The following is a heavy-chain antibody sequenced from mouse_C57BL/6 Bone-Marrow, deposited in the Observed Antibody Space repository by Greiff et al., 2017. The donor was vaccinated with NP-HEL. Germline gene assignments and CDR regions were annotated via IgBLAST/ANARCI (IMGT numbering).Heavy chain of an antibody. CDR2: ISYDGSN. V-gene: IGHV3-6*01. J-gene: IGHJ2*01. Sequence: EVKLQESGPGLVKPSQSLSLTCSVTGYSITSGYYWNWIRQFPGNKLEWMGYISYDGSNNYNPSLKNRISITRDTSKNQFFLKLNSETTEDTATYYCARNYFDYWGQGTTLTVSS. CDR3: ARNYFDY. CDR1: GYSITSGYY.